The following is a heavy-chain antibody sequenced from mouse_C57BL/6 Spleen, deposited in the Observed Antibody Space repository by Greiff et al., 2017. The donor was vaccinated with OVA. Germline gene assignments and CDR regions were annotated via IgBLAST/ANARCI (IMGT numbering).Heavy chain of an antibody. CDR1: GFTFTDYY. V-gene: IGHV7-3*01. CDR2: IRNKANGYTT. J-gene: IGHJ3*01. CDR3: ASADGAWFAY. D-gene: IGHD2-3*01. Sequence: EVKLVESGGGLVQPGGSLSLSCAASGFTFTDYYMSWVRQPPGKALEWLGFIRNKANGYTTEYSASVKGRFTISRDNSQSILYLQMNALRAEDSATYYCASADGAWFAYWGQGTLVTVSA.